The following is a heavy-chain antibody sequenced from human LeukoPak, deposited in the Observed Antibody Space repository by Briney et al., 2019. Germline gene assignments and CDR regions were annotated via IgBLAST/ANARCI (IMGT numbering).Heavy chain of an antibody. Sequence: ASVKVSCKVSGYTLTELSMHWVRQAPGKGLEWMGGFDPEDGETIYAQKFQGRVTMTEDTSTDTAYMELSSLRSEDTAVYYCARLVRYSSLRGPRFDPWGQGTLVTVSS. CDR2: FDPEDGET. J-gene: IGHJ5*02. D-gene: IGHD6-13*01. CDR3: ARLVRYSSLRGPRFDP. V-gene: IGHV1-24*01. CDR1: GYTLTELS.